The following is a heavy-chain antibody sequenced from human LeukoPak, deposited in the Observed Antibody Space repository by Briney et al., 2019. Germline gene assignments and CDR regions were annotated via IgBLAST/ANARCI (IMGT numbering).Heavy chain of an antibody. CDR2: ISYDGSNK. V-gene: IGHV3-30*03. CDR1: GFTFSSYG. D-gene: IGHD3-10*01. CDR3: ARIAAMVRGDYYFHYMEV. J-gene: IGHJ6*03. Sequence: GGSLRLSCAASGFTFSSYGMHWVRQAPGKGLEWVAVISYDGSNKYYADSVKGRFSISRDNAKSSLYLQMNSLRAEDTAVFYCARIAAMVRGDYYFHYMEVWGKGTTVTISS.